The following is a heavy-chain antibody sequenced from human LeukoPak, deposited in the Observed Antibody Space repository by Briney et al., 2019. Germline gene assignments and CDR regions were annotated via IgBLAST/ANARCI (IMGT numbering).Heavy chain of an antibody. D-gene: IGHD6-13*01. V-gene: IGHV3-15*01. CDR3: AKDLIGVQQQLVHSSGIAFDI. Sequence: PGGSLRLSCVASGFTFSNAWMSWVRQAPGKGLEWVGRIKSKTNGGTTDYAAPVKGRFTISRDDSKNTLYLQMNSLRAEDTAVYYCAKDLIGVQQQLVHSSGIAFDIWGQGTMVTVSS. CDR1: GFTFSNAW. J-gene: IGHJ3*02. CDR2: IKSKTNGGTT.